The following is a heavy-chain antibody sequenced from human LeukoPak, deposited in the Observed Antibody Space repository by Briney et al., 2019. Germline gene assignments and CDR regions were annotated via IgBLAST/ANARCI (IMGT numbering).Heavy chain of an antibody. J-gene: IGHJ4*02. V-gene: IGHV4-59*01. D-gene: IGHD3-10*01. Sequence: SETLSLTCTVSGGSISSYYWSWIRQPPGKGLEWIGYIFYSGSTNYNPSLKSRVTISVATSKNQFSLKLSSVTAADTAVYYCARDRPLWFGELSSSPMYYFDYWGQGTLVTVSS. CDR3: ARDRPLWFGELSSSPMYYFDY. CDR1: GGSISSYY. CDR2: IFYSGST.